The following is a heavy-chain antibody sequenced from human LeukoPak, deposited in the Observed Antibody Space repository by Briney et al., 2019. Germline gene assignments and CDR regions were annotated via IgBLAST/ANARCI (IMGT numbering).Heavy chain of an antibody. CDR1: GFTFSSYG. J-gene: IGHJ4*02. CDR2: IWYDGSNK. Sequence: GRSLRLSCAAFGFTFSSYGIHWVRQAPGKGLEWVAVIWYDGSNKYYADSVKGRFTISRDNAKNSLYLQMNSLRAEDTAVYYCARGAYGDYGGGSDYWGQGTLVTVSS. D-gene: IGHD4-17*01. CDR3: ARGAYGDYGGGSDY. V-gene: IGHV3-33*01.